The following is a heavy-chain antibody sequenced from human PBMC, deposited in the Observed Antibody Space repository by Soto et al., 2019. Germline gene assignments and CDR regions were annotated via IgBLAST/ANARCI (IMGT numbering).Heavy chain of an antibody. CDR2: IYHSGGT. V-gene: IGHV4-4*02. J-gene: IGHJ6*02. Sequence: SETLSLTCAVSGGSISSSNWWSWVRQPPGKGLEWIGEIYHSGGTNYNPSLKSRVTISVDKSKNQFSLKLSSVTAADTAVYYCARAHSSSWYYYYGMDVWGQGTTVTVSS. CDR1: GGSISSSNW. CDR3: ARAHSSSWYYYYGMDV. D-gene: IGHD6-13*01.